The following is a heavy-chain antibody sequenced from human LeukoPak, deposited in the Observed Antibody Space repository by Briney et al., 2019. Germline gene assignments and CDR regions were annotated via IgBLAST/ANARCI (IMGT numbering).Heavy chain of an antibody. CDR2: INHSGST. CDR1: GGSFSGYY. J-gene: IGHJ4*02. D-gene: IGHD2-2*01. CDR3: AIVPATVGGVFGY. V-gene: IGHV4-34*01. Sequence: PSETLSLTCAVYGGSFSGYYWSWIRQPPGKGLEWIGEINHSGSTNYNPSLKSRVTISVDTSKDQFSLKLSSVTAADTAVYYCAIVPATVGGVFGYWDQGTLVTVSS.